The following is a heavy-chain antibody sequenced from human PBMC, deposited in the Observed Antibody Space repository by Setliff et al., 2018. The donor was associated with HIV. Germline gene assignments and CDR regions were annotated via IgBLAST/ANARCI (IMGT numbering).Heavy chain of an antibody. CDR3: ARGAAEDLYYFDY. CDR1: GGSISSYY. J-gene: IGHJ4*02. CDR2: IYYSGST. Sequence: SETLSLTCTVSGGSISSYYWSWIRQPPGKGLERIGYIYYSGSTNYNPSLKSRVTISVDTSKNQFSLKLSSVTAADTAVYYCARGAAEDLYYFDYWGQGTLGTV. V-gene: IGHV4-59*01. D-gene: IGHD3-16*01.